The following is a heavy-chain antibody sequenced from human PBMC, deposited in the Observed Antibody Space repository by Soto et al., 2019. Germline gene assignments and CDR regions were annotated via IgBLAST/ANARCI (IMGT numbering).Heavy chain of an antibody. V-gene: IGHV3-11*06. J-gene: IGHJ4*02. CDR3: VRGGGGGLFEH. D-gene: IGHD2-21*01. CDR1: GFPFSDYY. Sequence: QVHLVESGGGLVKPGGSLRLSCPTSGFPFSDYYMSWIRQAPGKGLEWLSHISPKSTYRNYADSVKGRFTISRDNTKSLLFLQMNSVGVEDTAVYYSVRGGGGGLFEHWGQGVLVTVSS. CDR2: ISPKSTYR.